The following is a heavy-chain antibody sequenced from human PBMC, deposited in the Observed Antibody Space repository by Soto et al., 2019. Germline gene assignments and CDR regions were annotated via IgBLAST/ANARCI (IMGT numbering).Heavy chain of an antibody. CDR1: GDSVSSNSAA. Sequence: SQTLALTCAISGDSVSSNSAAWNWIRPSPSRGLEWLGRKYYRSKWYNDYAVSVKSRITINPDTSTNHVSQQLNSLTPEDTAVYYCARDRGWNYMLDHKYYFDYWGQGTLVTVSS. V-gene: IGHV6-1*01. D-gene: IGHD1-7*01. CDR2: KYYRSKWYN. CDR3: ARDRGWNYMLDHKYYFDY. J-gene: IGHJ4*02.